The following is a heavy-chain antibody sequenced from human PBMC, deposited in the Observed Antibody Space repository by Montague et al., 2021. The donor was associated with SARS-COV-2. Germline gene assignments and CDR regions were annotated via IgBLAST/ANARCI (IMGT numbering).Heavy chain of an antibody. J-gene: IGHJ5*02. CDR2: INSDGSST. CDR1: GFTFSSYW. CDR3: ARDRFWGVVPFDP. D-gene: IGHD3-3*01. V-gene: IGHV3-74*01. Sequence: SLRLSCAASGFTFSSYWMHWVRQAPGKGLVWVSRINSDGSSTSYADSVKGRFTISRDNAKNTLYLQMNSLRAEDTAVYYCARDRFWGVVPFDPWGQGTLVTVSP.